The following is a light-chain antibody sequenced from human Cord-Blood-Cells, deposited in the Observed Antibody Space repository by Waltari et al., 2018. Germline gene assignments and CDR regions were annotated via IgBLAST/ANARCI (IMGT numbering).Light chain of an antibody. J-gene: IGLJ2*01. V-gene: IGLV1-40*01. CDR2: GNS. Sequence: QSVLTQPPSVSGAPGQRVTISCTGSRSNIGAGYVVHWYQQLPGSAPKLLIYGNSNRPSGGPDRFSGSKSGTSASLAITGLQAEDEADYYCQSYDSSLSGVVFGGGTKLTVL. CDR3: QSYDSSLSGVV. CDR1: RSNIGAGYV.